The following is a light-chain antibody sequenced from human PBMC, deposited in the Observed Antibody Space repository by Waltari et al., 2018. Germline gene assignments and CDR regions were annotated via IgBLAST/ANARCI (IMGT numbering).Light chain of an antibody. CDR1: SSNIGAGYD. CDR3: QSYDSSLSVV. J-gene: IGLJ2*01. Sequence: QSVLTQPPSVSGAPGQRVTIARTGSSSNIGAGYDLHWYQQLPGTAPKLLLYGNSNRPSGVPDRFSGSKSGTSASLAITGLQAEDEADYYCQSYDSSLSVVFGGGTKLTVL. CDR2: GNS. V-gene: IGLV1-40*01.